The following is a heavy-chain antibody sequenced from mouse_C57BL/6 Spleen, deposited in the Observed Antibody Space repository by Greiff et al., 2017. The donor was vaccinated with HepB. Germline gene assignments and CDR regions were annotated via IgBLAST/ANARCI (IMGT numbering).Heavy chain of an antibody. CDR3: ATLGDYGNSWFAY. Sequence: QVQLQQPGAELVRPGSSVKLSCKASGYTFTSYWMHWVKQRPIQGLEWIGNIDPSDSETHYNQKFKDKATLTVDKSSSTAYMQLSSLTSEDSAVYYCATLGDYGNSWFAYWGQGTLVTVSA. J-gene: IGHJ3*01. CDR1: GYTFTSYW. D-gene: IGHD2-1*01. V-gene: IGHV1-52*01. CDR2: IDPSDSET.